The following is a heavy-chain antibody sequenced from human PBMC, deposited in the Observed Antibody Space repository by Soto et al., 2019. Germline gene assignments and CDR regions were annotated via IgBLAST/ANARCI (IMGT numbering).Heavy chain of an antibody. D-gene: IGHD1-26*01. J-gene: IGHJ4*02. CDR2: IWSDGSNE. CDR3: ARSCIGSYVCGDY. V-gene: IGHV3-33*01. Sequence: QVQMVESGGGVVEPGRSLRLSCAASGFTFSSYGFHWVRQAPGKGLEWVAVIWSDGSNEYYADSVKGRFTISRDNSKSTLYLQMNSLRAEDTAVYYCARSCIGSYVCGDYWGQGTLVTVSS. CDR1: GFTFSSYG.